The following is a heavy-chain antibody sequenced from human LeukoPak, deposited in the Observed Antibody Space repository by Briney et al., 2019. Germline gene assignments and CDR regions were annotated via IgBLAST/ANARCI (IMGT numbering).Heavy chain of an antibody. Sequence: SETLSLTCAVSGYSISSGYYWGWIRQPPGKGLEWIGSVYHSGSTYYNPSLKSRVTISVDTSKNQFSLKLSSVTAADTTVYYCARHGNYYDTSQSDPWGQGTLVTVSS. D-gene: IGHD3-22*01. CDR2: VYHSGST. CDR1: GYSISSGYY. CDR3: ARHGNYYDTSQSDP. V-gene: IGHV4-38-2*01. J-gene: IGHJ5*02.